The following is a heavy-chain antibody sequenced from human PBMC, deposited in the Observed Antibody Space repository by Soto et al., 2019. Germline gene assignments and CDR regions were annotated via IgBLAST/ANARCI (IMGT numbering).Heavy chain of an antibody. CDR2: VYYTGST. D-gene: IGHD2-15*01. CDR1: GGSINSYS. V-gene: IGHV4-59*01. CDR3: ATARACSGSSCYGVDEAFDV. J-gene: IGHJ3*01. Sequence: SETLSLTCSVSGGSINSYSWSWIRQPPGKRREWIGYVYYTGSTNYNPSLKSRVTMSRATSKKQFFLELTSVTAADTAIYYCATARACSGSSCYGVDEAFDVWGPGTMVTVSS.